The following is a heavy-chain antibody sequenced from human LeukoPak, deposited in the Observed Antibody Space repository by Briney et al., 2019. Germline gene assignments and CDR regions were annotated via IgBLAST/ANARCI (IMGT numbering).Heavy chain of an antibody. J-gene: IGHJ6*03. V-gene: IGHV3-15*01. D-gene: IGHD6-6*01. Sequence: PGGSLRLSCAASGFTFSNAWMSWVRQAPGKGLEWVGRFKSKTGGGTTDYAAPVKGRFTISRDDSKNTLYLQMNSLRAEDTAVYYCARDQAARLILDYYYYMDVWGKGTTVTVSS. CDR3: ARDQAARLILDYYYYMDV. CDR2: FKSKTGGGTT. CDR1: GFTFSNAW.